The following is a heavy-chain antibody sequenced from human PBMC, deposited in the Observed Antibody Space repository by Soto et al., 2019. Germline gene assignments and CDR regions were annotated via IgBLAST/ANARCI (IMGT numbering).Heavy chain of an antibody. D-gene: IGHD6-19*01. CDR3: ARDQSGGPQWLVIISWYFDL. CDR2: ISYDGSNK. J-gene: IGHJ2*01. CDR1: GFTFSSYA. V-gene: IGHV3-30-3*01. Sequence: QVQLVESGGGVVQPGRSLRLSCAASGFTFSSYAMHWVRQAPGKGLEWVAVISYDGSNKYYADSVKGRFTISRDNSKRTLYLQMNSLRGADTAVYYCARDQSGGPQWLVIISWYFDLWGRGTLVTVSS.